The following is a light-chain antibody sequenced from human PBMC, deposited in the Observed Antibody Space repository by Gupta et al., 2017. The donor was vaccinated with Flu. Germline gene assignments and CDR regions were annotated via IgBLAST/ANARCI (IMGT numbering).Light chain of an antibody. Sequence: VSLGERATINCKSSQSVLYSSDNKNYLAWYQHKPGQPPKLLIYGASTRQSGVPDRFSGSGFDTDFTLTISSLQAEDVAVYYCQQYYKSPVAFGQGTKLEIK. CDR3: QQYYKSPVA. CDR2: GAS. V-gene: IGKV4-1*01. CDR1: QSVLYSSDNKNY. J-gene: IGKJ2*01.